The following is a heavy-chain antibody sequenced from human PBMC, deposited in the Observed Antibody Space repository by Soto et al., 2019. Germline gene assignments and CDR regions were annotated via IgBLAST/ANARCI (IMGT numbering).Heavy chain of an antibody. D-gene: IGHD3-9*01. CDR2: ISGSGGST. V-gene: IGHV3-23*01. Sequence: GGSLRLSCATSGLTFXSYAMSLVRQAPGKGLEWVSAISGSGGSTYYADSVKGRFTISRDNSKNTLYLQMNSLRAEDTAVYYCASSLGYDILTGYVHYGMDVWGQGTTVTVS. J-gene: IGHJ6*02. CDR3: ASSLGYDILTGYVHYGMDV. CDR1: GLTFXSYA.